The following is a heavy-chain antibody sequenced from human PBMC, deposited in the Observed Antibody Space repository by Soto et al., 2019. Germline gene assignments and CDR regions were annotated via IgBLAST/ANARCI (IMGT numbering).Heavy chain of an antibody. D-gene: IGHD6-13*01. V-gene: IGHV1-69*01. CDR3: ARDYWSSSWYHWFDP. CDR1: GGTFSSYA. J-gene: IGHJ5*02. CDR2: IIPIFGTA. Sequence: QVQLVQSGAEVKKPGSSVKVSCKASGGTFSSYAISWVRQAPGQWLEWMGGIIPIFGTANYAQKFQGRVTITADESTSTAYMELSSLRSEDTAVYYCARDYWSSSWYHWFDPWGQGTLVTVSS.